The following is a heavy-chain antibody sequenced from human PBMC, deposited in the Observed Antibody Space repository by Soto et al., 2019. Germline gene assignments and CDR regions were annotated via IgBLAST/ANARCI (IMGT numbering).Heavy chain of an antibody. CDR3: TRTFDGSEYFSPDFDY. CDR2: IRRRAKNYAT. J-gene: IGHJ4*02. CDR1: GFTFSGSA. D-gene: IGHD6-6*01. V-gene: IGHV3-73*02. Sequence: EVQLVESGGDLVQPGGSLKLSCAASGFTFSGSAMHWVRQASGKGLEWVGHIRRRAKNYATVYAASVKGRFIISRDDSKNTAYLQMNSLKADDTAVYYCTRTFDGSEYFSPDFDYWGQGTLVTVSS.